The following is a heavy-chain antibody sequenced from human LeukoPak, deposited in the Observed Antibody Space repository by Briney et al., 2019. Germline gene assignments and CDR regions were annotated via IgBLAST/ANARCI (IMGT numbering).Heavy chain of an antibody. Sequence: GSSVKVSCKASGGTFSSYAISWVRQAPGQGLEWMGGIIPIFGTANYAQKFQGRVTITADESTSTAYMELSSLRSEDTAVSYCAREIQLGLSWFDPWGQGTLVTVSS. CDR2: IIPIFGTA. CDR1: GGTFSSYA. CDR3: AREIQLGLSWFDP. D-gene: IGHD5-18*01. V-gene: IGHV1-69*01. J-gene: IGHJ5*02.